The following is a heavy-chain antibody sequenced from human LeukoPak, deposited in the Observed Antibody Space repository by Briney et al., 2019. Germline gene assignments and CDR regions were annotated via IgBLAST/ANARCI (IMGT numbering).Heavy chain of an antibody. V-gene: IGHV4-31*03. D-gene: IGHD5-18*01. J-gene: IGHJ4*02. CDR3: ARGGDTAMVTH. CDR1: GGSISSGGYY. Sequence: SETLSLTCTVSGGSISSGGYYWSWIRQHLGKGLEWIGYIYYSGSTYYNPSLKSRVTISVDTSKNQFSLKLSSVTAADTAVYYCARGGDTAMVTHWGQGTLVTVSS. CDR2: IYYSGST.